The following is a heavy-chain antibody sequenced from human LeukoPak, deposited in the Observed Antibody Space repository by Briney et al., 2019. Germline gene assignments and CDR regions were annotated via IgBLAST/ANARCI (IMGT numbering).Heavy chain of an antibody. D-gene: IGHD2-15*01. Sequence: TGGSLTLSCAAYGFSFSNFCMHWVRQAPGKGLEWVSRINSDGSSTTYADSVKGRSTISRDNAKHTLYLQANSLRAEDTAVYYCARGAARCSGGHCYPDWGRGTLVTVSS. V-gene: IGHV3-74*01. CDR2: INSDGSST. CDR1: GFSFSNFC. J-gene: IGHJ4*02. CDR3: ARGAARCSGGHCYPD.